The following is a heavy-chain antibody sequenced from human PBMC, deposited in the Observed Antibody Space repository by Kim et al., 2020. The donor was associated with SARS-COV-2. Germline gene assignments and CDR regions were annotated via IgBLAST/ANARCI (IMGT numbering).Heavy chain of an antibody. V-gene: IGHV3-30*04. CDR2: ISYDGSNK. D-gene: IGHD6-13*01. CDR3: ARDTYSSSWYARVYYYYGMDV. Sequence: GGSLRLSCAASGFTFSSYAMHWVRQAPGKGLEWVAVISYDGSNKYYADSVKGRFTISRDNSKNTLYLQMNSLRAEDTAVYYCARDTYSSSWYARVYYYYGMDVWGQGTTVTVSS. CDR1: GFTFSSYA. J-gene: IGHJ6*02.